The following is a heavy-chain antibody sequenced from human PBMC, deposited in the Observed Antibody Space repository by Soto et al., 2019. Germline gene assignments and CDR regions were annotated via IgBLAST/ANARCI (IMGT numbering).Heavy chain of an antibody. CDR2: IYYSVST. V-gene: IGHV4-31*03. CDR3: ARDSMVRGVPYGMDV. CDR1: GGSISSGGYY. J-gene: IGHJ6*02. D-gene: IGHD3-10*01. Sequence: PSETLSLTCTVSGGSISSGGYYWSWIRQHPGKGLEWIGYIYYSVSTYYNPSLKSRVTISVDTPKNQFSLKLSSVTAADTAVYYCARDSMVRGVPYGMDVWGQGTTGTVSS.